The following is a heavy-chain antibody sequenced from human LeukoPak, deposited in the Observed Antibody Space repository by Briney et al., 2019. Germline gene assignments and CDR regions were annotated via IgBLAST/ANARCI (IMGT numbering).Heavy chain of an antibody. V-gene: IGHV3-73*01. D-gene: IGHD3-10*01. Sequence: PGGSLKLSCAASGFIFSGSAMHWVRQASGKGLEWVGRIRINDNSDATAYGPSVRGRFSISRDDSKNTTYLQMNSLKTEDTAVYYCTRRRGGGEFDYWGQGTLVTASA. CDR3: TRRRGGGEFDY. J-gene: IGHJ4*02. CDR1: GFIFSGSA. CDR2: IRINDNSDAT.